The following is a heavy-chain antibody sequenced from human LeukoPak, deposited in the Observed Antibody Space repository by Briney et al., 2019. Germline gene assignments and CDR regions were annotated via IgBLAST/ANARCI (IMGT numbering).Heavy chain of an antibody. Sequence: GGSLRPSCAASGFTFGDYAVTWVRQAPGKGLEWVGFIRSKPYGGTAEYAASVKGRFTISREDSKSIAYLQMDSLETEDTAVYYCARWSPGTTRFADYWGQGALVTVSS. J-gene: IGHJ4*02. CDR1: GFTFGDYA. D-gene: IGHD1-1*01. CDR2: IRSKPYGGTA. CDR3: ARWSPGTTRFADY. V-gene: IGHV3-49*04.